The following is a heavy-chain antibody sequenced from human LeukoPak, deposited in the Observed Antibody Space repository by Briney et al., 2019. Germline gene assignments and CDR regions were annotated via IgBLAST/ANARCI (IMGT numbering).Heavy chain of an antibody. J-gene: IGHJ6*02. V-gene: IGHV3-7*01. Sequence: PAGSLRLSCKASGFTFSSYWMHWVRPAPGKELEWVANIKQDGSEKHYVASVKGRFTISRDNAKNSLYLQMNSLRAEDTAVYYCARAMDVWGQGTTVTVSS. CDR1: GFTFSSYW. CDR2: IKQDGSEK. CDR3: ARAMDV.